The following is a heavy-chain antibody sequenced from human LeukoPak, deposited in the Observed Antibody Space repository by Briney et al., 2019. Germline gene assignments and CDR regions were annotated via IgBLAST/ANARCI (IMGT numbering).Heavy chain of an antibody. CDR2: IYPGDSDT. V-gene: IGHV5-51*01. CDR1: GYSFTSYW. Sequence: KSGESLKISCKASGYSFTSYWIGWVRQMPGKGLEWMGIIYPGDSDTRYSPSFQGQVTISADKSISTAYLQWSSLKASDTAMYYCARPIPSGLWAFEIWGQGTMVTVSS. J-gene: IGHJ3*02. CDR3: ARPIPSGLWAFEI. D-gene: IGHD2-21*01.